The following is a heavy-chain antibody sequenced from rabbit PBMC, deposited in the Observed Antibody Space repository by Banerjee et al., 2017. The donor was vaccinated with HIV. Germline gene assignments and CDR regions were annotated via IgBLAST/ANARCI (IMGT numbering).Heavy chain of an antibody. D-gene: IGHD8-1*01. J-gene: IGHJ4*01. CDR2: IYADSSGGT. V-gene: IGHV1S45*01. Sequence: QEQLEESGGDLVKPEGSLTLTCTASGFSFNVTYWICWVRQAPGKGLEWIGCIYADSSGGTHYASWAKGRFTISKTSSTTVTLQMTSLTAADTATYFCARGYAESSTYRYYFTLWGQGTLVT. CDR3: ARGYAESSTYRYYFTL. CDR1: GFSFNVTYW.